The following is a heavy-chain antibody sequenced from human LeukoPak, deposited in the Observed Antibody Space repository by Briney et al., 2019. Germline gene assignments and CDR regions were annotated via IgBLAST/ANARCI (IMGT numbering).Heavy chain of an antibody. CDR2: INHSGST. Sequence: SETLSLTCAVYGGSFSGYYWSWIRQPPGKGLEWIGEINHSGSTNYNPSLKSRVTISVDTSKNQFSLKLSSVTAADTAVYYCARGYRLTPLKGTILPQYYYGMDVWGQGTTVTVSS. V-gene: IGHV4-34*01. CDR1: GGSFSGYY. CDR3: ARGYRLTPLKGTILPQYYYGMDV. D-gene: IGHD1-26*01. J-gene: IGHJ6*02.